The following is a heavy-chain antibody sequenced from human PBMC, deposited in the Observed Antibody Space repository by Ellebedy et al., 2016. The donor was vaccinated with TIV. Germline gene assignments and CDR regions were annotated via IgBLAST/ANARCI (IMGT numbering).Heavy chain of an antibody. CDR2: IYYGGNT. J-gene: IGHJ4*02. V-gene: IGHV4-39*06. D-gene: IGHD6-19*01. Sequence: SETLSLTXTVSGGSISSCSYNWGWIRQPPGKGLEWFVNIYYGGNTYYNPSLKSRVTISEDTSRNQFPLKLSSVTAADTAVYYCARAEGIAVAGAGWGQGTLVTVSS. CDR3: ARAEGIAVAGAG. CDR1: GGSISSCSYN.